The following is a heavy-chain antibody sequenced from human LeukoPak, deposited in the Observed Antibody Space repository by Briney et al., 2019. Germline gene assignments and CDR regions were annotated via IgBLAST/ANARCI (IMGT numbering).Heavy chain of an antibody. CDR3: ARDSGAYFAFDI. V-gene: IGHV3-74*01. Sequence: GGSLRLSCAASGFTFSNYWMYWVRQTPGKGLVWVSRINSDGTTTNFADSVKGRFTISRDNAKNSLCLQMNSLRAEDTAVYYCARDSGAYFAFDIWGQGTTVTVSS. CDR2: INSDGTTT. J-gene: IGHJ3*02. CDR1: GFTFSNYW. D-gene: IGHD4/OR15-4a*01.